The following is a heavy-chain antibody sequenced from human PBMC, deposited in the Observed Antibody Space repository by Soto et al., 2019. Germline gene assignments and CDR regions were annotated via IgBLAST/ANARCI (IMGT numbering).Heavy chain of an antibody. V-gene: IGHV3-23*01. CDR2: ISGHGDTT. D-gene: IGHD3-16*01. CDR1: GFTFSNYA. J-gene: IGHJ5*02. CDR3: AKDLRPAYDP. Sequence: EVQLLESGGGFVQPGGSLRLSCAASGFTFSNYAMTWFRQAPGKGLEWVSGISGHGDTTYYADAVKGRFTISRDNSKNTLYLQMNSLRAEDTAVYYCAKDLRPAYDPWGQGTLVTVSS.